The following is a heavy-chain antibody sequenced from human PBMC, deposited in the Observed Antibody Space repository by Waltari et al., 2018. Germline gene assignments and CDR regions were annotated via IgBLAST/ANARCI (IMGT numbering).Heavy chain of an antibody. V-gene: IGHV4-38-2*02. D-gene: IGHD1-20*01. CDR2: IYHSGST. CDR3: ARAGFYNWNDVGDY. Sequence: QVQLQESGPGLVKPSETLSLTGTVSGYSISGGYYWGWIRQPPGKGLELIGSIYHSGSTYYNPSLKSRVTISVDTSKNQFSLKLSSVTAADTAVYYCARAGFYNWNDVGDYWGQGTLVTVSS. J-gene: IGHJ4*02. CDR1: GYSISGGYY.